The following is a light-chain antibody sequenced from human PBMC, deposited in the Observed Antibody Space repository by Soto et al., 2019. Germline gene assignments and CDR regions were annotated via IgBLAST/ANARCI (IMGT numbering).Light chain of an antibody. CDR1: QSISSY. V-gene: IGKV1-39*01. CDR3: PQSYITPPP. Sequence: DIQMTQSPSSLSAXXGYRVTITCRASQSISSYLNWYQQKPGKAPKLLIYAASSLQSGVPSRFSGSGSGTDFTLTISSLQPEDFATYYCPQSYITPPPFGQVGKVAIK. J-gene: IGKJ1*01. CDR2: AAS.